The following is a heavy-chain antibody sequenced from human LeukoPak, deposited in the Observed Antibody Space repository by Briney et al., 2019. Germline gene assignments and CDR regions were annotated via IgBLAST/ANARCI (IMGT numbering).Heavy chain of an antibody. D-gene: IGHD2-2*01. CDR1: GFTFSSYW. Sequence: VWSLRLSCVASGFTFSSYWIRWVRQAPGKRLDWVANIKQDGSQKYYVGSVEGRFTICVGNAKNSLYLQMNRLRAEDTAVCDCARYGSSTLVAFDIWGQGTMVTVSS. J-gene: IGHJ3*02. V-gene: IGHV3-7*01. CDR3: ARYGSSTLVAFDI. CDR2: IKQDGSQK.